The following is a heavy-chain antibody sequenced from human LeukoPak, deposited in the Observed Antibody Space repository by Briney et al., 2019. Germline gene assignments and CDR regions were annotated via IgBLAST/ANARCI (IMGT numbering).Heavy chain of an antibody. D-gene: IGHD2-2*01. CDR1: GGSISSYY. Sequence: PSETLSLTCTVSGGSISSYYWSWIRQPPGKGLEWIGYIYYSGSTNYNPSLKSRVTISVDTSKNQFSLKLSSVTAADTAVYYCARRRQLLPYYYYYMDVWGKGTTVTVSS. V-gene: IGHV4-59*01. CDR2: IYYSGST. CDR3: ARRRQLLPYYYYYMDV. J-gene: IGHJ6*03.